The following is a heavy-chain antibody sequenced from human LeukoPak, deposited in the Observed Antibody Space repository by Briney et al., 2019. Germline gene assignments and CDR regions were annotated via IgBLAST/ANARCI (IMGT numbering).Heavy chain of an antibody. V-gene: IGHV4-59*01. CDR2: IYYSGIT. J-gene: IGHJ5*02. Sequence: KPSETLSLACTISGGSISTYYWSWIRQPPGKGLEWIGYIYYSGITNYNPSVKSRVTISVDTSKNQFSLKVSSVTAADTAVYYCARGTNMMASLRFDPWGQGTLVTVSS. D-gene: IGHD2-8*01. CDR3: ARGTNMMASLRFDP. CDR1: GGSISTYY.